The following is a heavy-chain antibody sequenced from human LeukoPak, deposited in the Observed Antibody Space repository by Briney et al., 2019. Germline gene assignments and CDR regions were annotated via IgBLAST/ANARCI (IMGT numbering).Heavy chain of an antibody. Sequence: GGAVRLSCAACGWTFSDQWMRGVGHVAARGREGVANIKNDGGEKYYVDSVKGRFTISRDNAKNSLYLQMSSLRVEDTAVFYCVRYYYGSWTSFDFRGQGTLVTVSS. CDR2: IKNDGGEK. CDR1: GWTFSDQW. CDR3: VRYYYGSWTSFDF. D-gene: IGHD3-10*01. J-gene: IGHJ4*02. V-gene: IGHV3-7*01.